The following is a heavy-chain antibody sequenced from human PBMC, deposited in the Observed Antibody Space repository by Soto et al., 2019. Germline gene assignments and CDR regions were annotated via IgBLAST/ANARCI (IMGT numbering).Heavy chain of an antibody. CDR2: ISVGGGSP. CDR1: GFTFSSYA. V-gene: IGHV3-23*01. Sequence: EVHLLESGGDLVQPGGSLRLPCEASGFTFSSYAMSWVRQAPGKGLEWVSGISVGGGSPYYADSVKGRFTISRDNSKNTLYLQMNSLRVEDTALYYCAKEPGADYGDYCDYWGQGTLVTVSS. D-gene: IGHD4-17*01. CDR3: AKEPGADYGDYCDY. J-gene: IGHJ4*02.